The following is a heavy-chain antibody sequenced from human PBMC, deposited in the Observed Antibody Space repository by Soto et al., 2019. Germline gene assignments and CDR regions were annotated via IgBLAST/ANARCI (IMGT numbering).Heavy chain of an antibody. D-gene: IGHD2-15*01. CDR2: ISSSSSTI. V-gene: IGHV3-48*02. CDR1: GFTFSSYS. CDR3: ARGTSLGYCSGGSCDAFDI. J-gene: IGHJ3*02. Sequence: GGSLRLSCAASGFTFSSYSMNWVRQAPGKGLEWVSYISSSSSTIYYADSVKGRFTISRDNAKNSLYLQMNSLRDEDTAVYYCARGTSLGYCSGGSCDAFDIWGQGTMVTVS.